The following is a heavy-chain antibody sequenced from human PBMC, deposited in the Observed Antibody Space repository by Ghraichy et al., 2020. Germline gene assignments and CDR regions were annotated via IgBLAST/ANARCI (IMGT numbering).Heavy chain of an antibody. D-gene: IGHD3-22*01. CDR1: GGSISSSNYY. J-gene: IGHJ5*02. CDR3: ARQPRRYFDSSGYYYPKWFDP. Sequence: SETLSLTCTVSGGSISSSNYYWGWIRQPPRKGLEWIGTIYYSGSTYCNPSLKSRVTISVDTSKNQFSLKLSSVTAADTAVYYCARQPRRYFDSSGYYYPKWFDPWGQGTLVTVSS. CDR2: IYYSGST. V-gene: IGHV4-39*01.